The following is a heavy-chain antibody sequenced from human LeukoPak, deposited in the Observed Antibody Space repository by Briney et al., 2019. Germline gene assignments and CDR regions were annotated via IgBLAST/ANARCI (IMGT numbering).Heavy chain of an antibody. Sequence: GGSLRLSCAASGFTFDNYAIHWVRQAPGKGLEWVSLISGDGGSTYYADSMKGRFTISRDNSKNSLYLQMNSLRAEDTAVYYCARGGFGIVVVSAIDYWGQGTLVTVSS. J-gene: IGHJ4*02. CDR1: GFTFDNYA. D-gene: IGHD2-21*01. CDR3: ARGGFGIVVVSAIDY. V-gene: IGHV3-43*02. CDR2: ISGDGGST.